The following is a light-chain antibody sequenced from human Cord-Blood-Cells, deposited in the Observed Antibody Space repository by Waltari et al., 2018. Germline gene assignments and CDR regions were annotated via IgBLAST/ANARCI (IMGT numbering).Light chain of an antibody. CDR2: EDS. CDR1: SSAVGSYNL. Sequence: QSALTQPASVPGSPGQSITISCPGTSSAVGSYNLVSWYQQHPGKAPKHMIYEDSKQPSGVSNRFSGSKSGNTASLTISGLQAEDEADYYCCSYAGSSTYVFGTGTKVTVL. J-gene: IGLJ1*01. V-gene: IGLV2-23*01. CDR3: CSYAGSSTYV.